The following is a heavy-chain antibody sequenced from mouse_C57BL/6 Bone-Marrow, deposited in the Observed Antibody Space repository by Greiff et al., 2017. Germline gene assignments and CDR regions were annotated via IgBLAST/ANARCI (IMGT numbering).Heavy chain of an antibody. V-gene: IGHV1-59*01. CDR1: GYTFTSYW. Sequence: QVQLQQPGAELVRPGTSVKLSCKASGYTFTSYWMHWVKPRPGQGLEWIGVIDPSDSYTNYNQKFKGKATLTVDTSSRTAYMQLSSLTSEDSAVYYCAKTFYYDYDGGYFDVWGTGTMVTVSS. CDR3: AKTFYYDYDGGYFDV. J-gene: IGHJ1*03. CDR2: IDPSDSYT. D-gene: IGHD2-4*01.